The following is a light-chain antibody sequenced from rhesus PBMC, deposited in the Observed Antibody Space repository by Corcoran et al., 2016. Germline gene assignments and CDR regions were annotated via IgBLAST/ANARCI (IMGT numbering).Light chain of an antibody. CDR2: GVS. J-gene: IGLJ6*01. V-gene: IGLV2S7*01. Sequence: QSAPTQPPSVSGSPGQSVTISCTGTSGDIGCYHYVSWYQQHPGKAPKLMIYGVSNRPAGVSDRFSGSKSGNTASLTISGLQAEDEADYYCCSYTTSSPDVFGSGTQLTVL. CDR1: SGDIGCYHY. CDR3: CSYTTSSPDV.